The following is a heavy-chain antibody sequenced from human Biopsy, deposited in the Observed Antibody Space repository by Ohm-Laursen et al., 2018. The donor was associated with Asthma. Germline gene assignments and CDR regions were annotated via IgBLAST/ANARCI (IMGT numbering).Heavy chain of an antibody. CDR3: ARAVDYSHYYGIDV. J-gene: IGHJ6*02. D-gene: IGHD3-10*01. CDR1: GSTFNSAG. V-gene: IGHV1-18*01. CDR2: ISVYNGNT. Sequence: SCNTSGSTFNSAGITCGRHPPGEGVWWMGWISVYNGNTRVAQKLQDRVTMITDTSTSTAYMELRSLRSDDTAVYFCARAVDYSHYYGIDVWGQGTTVIVS.